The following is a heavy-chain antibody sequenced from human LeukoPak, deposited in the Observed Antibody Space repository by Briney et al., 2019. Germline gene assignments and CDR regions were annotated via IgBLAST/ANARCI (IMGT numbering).Heavy chain of an antibody. CDR2: IIPIFGTA. J-gene: IGHJ4*02. CDR1: GGTFSSYA. CDR3: ASNYDILTGYYSYYFDY. V-gene: IGHV1-69*13. Sequence: ASVKVSCKASGGTFSSYAISWVRQAPGQGLEWMGGIIPIFGTANYAQKFQGRVTITADESTSTAYMELSSLRSEDTAVYYCASNYDILTGYYSYYFDYWGQGTLVTVSS. D-gene: IGHD3-9*01.